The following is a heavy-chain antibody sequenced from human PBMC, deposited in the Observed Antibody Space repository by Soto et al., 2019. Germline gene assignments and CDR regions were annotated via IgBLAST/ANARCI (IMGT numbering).Heavy chain of an antibody. CDR1: GFTFSSYG. J-gene: IGHJ4*02. V-gene: IGHV3-30*18. CDR2: ISYDGSNK. D-gene: IGHD4-17*01. Sequence: PGESLKIPCAASGFTFSSYGMHWVRQAPGKGLEWVAVISYDGSNKYYADSVKGRFTISRDNSKNTLYLQMNSLRAEDTAVYYCAKAATVVTPAPGYWGQGTLVTVSS. CDR3: AKAATVVTPAPGY.